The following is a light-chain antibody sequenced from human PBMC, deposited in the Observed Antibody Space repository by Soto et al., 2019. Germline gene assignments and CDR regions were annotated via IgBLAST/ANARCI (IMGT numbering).Light chain of an antibody. V-gene: IGKV3-11*01. CDR3: QSYNNSPLT. Sequence: EVVLTQSPATLSLSPGERATLSCRASENVRTFVDWYQQKPGQAPRLLIHGASNRATGIPARFSGSGSGTDFTLTISNLEPEEFAIYYCQSYNNSPLTFGGGTKV. CDR2: GAS. CDR1: ENVRTF. J-gene: IGKJ4*01.